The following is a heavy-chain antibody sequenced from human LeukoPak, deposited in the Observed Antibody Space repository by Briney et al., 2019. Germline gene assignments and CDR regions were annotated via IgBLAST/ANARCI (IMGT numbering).Heavy chain of an antibody. Sequence: GGSLSLSCAASGFTFSSYGMHWVRQAPGKGLEWVPVIWYDGTHKSYADSVKGRFTISRDNSNSALYLDMNSLRAEDTALYYCAKDWAPHSGSYFDYWGQGTMVTVSS. D-gene: IGHD1-26*01. V-gene: IGHV3-33*06. CDR1: GFTFSSYG. J-gene: IGHJ4*02. CDR3: AKDWAPHSGSYFDY. CDR2: IWYDGTHK.